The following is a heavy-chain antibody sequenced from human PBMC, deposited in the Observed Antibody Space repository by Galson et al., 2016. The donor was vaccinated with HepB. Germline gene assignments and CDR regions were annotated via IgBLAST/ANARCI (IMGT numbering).Heavy chain of an antibody. J-gene: IGHJ4*02. D-gene: IGHD4-17*01. CDR1: GFSLSTSGVA. CDR2: IYWDDDK. Sequence: PALVKPTQTLTLTCTFSGFSLSTSGVAVGWIRQPPGKALEWLALIYWDDDKRYSPSLKTRLTLTKDTSNNQVVLTMTNMGPVDTATYYCAHTTVSNGFDFWVQGALVTVSS. V-gene: IGHV2-5*02. CDR3: AHTTVSNGFDF.